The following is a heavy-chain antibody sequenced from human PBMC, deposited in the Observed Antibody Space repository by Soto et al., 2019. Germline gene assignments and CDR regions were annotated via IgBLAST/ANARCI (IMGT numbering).Heavy chain of an antibody. CDR2: IIPIFGTA. CDR3: AAGWAQTAGLDP. CDR1: GSTFSRFA. V-gene: IGHV1-69*01. J-gene: IGHJ5*02. D-gene: IGHD6-25*01. Sequence: QVQLVQSGAEVKKPGSSVKVSCKASGSTFSRFAINWVRQAPGHGPEWMGGIIPIFGTANYAQKFQGRVTIDADELTSTTYMELKGLRFEDTAIYYCAAGWAQTAGLDPWGQGTLVTVSS.